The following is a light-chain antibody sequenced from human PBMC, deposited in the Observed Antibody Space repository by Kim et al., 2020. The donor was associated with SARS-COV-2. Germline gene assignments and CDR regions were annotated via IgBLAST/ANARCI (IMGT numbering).Light chain of an antibody. Sequence: VALGQTARITCGGNSIVTKNGHWYQQKPGQAPVLVMYRDTNRPSGIPERFSGSNAGNTATLTISRAQAGDEADYYCQVWDSSTWVFGGGTQRTVL. J-gene: IGLJ3*02. CDR1: SIVTKN. V-gene: IGLV3-9*01. CDR3: QVWDSSTWV. CDR2: RDT.